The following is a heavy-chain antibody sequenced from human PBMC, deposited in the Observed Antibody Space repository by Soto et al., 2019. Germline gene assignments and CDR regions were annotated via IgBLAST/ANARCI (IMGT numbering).Heavy chain of an antibody. CDR2: IKEDETER. J-gene: IGHJ4*02. V-gene: IGHV3-7*04. Sequence: EVKLVESGGGLVQPGGSLRLSCAASGFTFSSYWMSWVRQAPGKGPEWVANIKEDETERNYLDSVKGRFTISRDNAKNSVYLQMNGLRIEDTAVYYCARAPPMPGGACYPEDFWGQGTLVTVSS. D-gene: IGHD2-21*02. CDR3: ARAPPMPGGACYPEDF. CDR1: GFTFSSYW.